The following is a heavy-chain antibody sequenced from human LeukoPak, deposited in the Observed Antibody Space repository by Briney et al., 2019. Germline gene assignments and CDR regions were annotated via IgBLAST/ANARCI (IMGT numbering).Heavy chain of an antibody. Sequence: SETLSLTCTVSGGSISSYYWSWIRQPPGKGLEWIGYIYYSGSTNYNPSLKSRVTISVDTSKNQFSLKLSSVTAADTAVYYCARAIVVIYAFDIWGQGTMVTVSS. V-gene: IGHV4-59*12. J-gene: IGHJ3*02. D-gene: IGHD3-22*01. CDR3: ARAIVVIYAFDI. CDR1: GGSISSYY. CDR2: IYYSGST.